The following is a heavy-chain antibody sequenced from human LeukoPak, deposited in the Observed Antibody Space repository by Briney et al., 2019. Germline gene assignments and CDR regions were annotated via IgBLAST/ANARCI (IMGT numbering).Heavy chain of an antibody. V-gene: IGHV4-4*07. J-gene: IGHJ4*02. CDR3: ASSQLWSYGLQFDY. Sequence: SETLSLTCTVSGGSISTYYWSWIRQPAGKGLEWIGRVYTSGRTDSNPSLKNRVTMSVDTSKNQFSLKLSSVTAADTAVYYCASSQLWSYGLQFDYWGQGSLVTVSS. CDR2: VYTSGRT. D-gene: IGHD5-18*01. CDR1: GGSISTYY.